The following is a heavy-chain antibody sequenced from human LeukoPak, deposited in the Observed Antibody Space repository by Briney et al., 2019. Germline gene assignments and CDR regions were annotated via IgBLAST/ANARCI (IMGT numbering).Heavy chain of an antibody. Sequence: GGSLRLSCAASGFTFSSYGMHWVRQAPGKGLELVAVIWYDGSNKYYADPVKGRFTISRDNSKNTLYLQVNSLRAEDTAVYYCAKDMGDGYNYDYWGQGTLVTVSS. D-gene: IGHD5-24*01. CDR2: IWYDGSNK. V-gene: IGHV3-33*06. CDR1: GFTFSSYG. J-gene: IGHJ4*02. CDR3: AKDMGDGYNYDY.